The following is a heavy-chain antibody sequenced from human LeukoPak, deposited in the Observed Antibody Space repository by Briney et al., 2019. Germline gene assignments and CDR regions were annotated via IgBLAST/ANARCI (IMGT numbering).Heavy chain of an antibody. D-gene: IGHD6-13*01. V-gene: IGHV4-59*12. CDR3: ARGPYGNNWYSFDY. J-gene: IGHJ4*02. Sequence: PSETLSLTCTVSGGSISSYYWSWIRQPPGKGLEWIGYIYYSGSTNYNPSLKSRVTISVDTSKNQFSLKLTSVTAADTAVYYCARGPYGNNWYSFDYWGQGTLVTVSS. CDR1: GGSISSYY. CDR2: IYYSGST.